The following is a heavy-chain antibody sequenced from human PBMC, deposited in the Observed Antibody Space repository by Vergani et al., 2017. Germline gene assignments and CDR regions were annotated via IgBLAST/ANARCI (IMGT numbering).Heavy chain of an antibody. Sequence: EVQLVESGGGLVKPGGSLRLSCAASGFTFSSYSMNWVRQAPGKGLVWVSSISSSSSYIYYADSVKGRFTISRDNAKNSLYLQMNSLRAEDTAVYYCASFPGHHAPPDYWGQGTLVTVSS. D-gene: IGHD1-14*01. CDR1: GFTFSSYS. V-gene: IGHV3-21*01. CDR2: ISSSSSYI. CDR3: ASFPGHHAPPDY. J-gene: IGHJ4*02.